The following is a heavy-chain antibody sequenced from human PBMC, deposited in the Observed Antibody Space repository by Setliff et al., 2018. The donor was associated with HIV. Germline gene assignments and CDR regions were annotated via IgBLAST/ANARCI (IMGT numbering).Heavy chain of an antibody. Sequence: ASETLSLTCTVSGDSINRYYWSWVRQSAGKGLEWIGRIHTNGDTKYNPSLKSRVTISVDTSKNQFSLELSSVTAADTAVYYCASFESGYDYNFDSWGQGTLVTVSS. CDR1: GDSINRYY. J-gene: IGHJ4*02. D-gene: IGHD5-12*01. CDR3: ASFESGYDYNFDS. CDR2: IHTNGDT. V-gene: IGHV4-4*07.